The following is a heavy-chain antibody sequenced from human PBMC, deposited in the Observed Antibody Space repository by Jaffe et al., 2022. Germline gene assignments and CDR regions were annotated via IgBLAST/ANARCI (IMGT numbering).Heavy chain of an antibody. Sequence: QVTLRESGPALVKPTQTLTLTCTFSGFSLSTSGMCVSWVRQPPGKALEWLALIDWDDDKYYSTSLKTRLTISKDTSKNQVVLTMTNMDPVDTATYYCARIRHGSGSYSGGEFDYWGQGTLVTVSS. D-gene: IGHD3-10*01. J-gene: IGHJ4*02. CDR3: ARIRHGSGSYSGGEFDY. CDR1: GFSLSTSGMC. CDR2: IDWDDDK. V-gene: IGHV2-70*20.